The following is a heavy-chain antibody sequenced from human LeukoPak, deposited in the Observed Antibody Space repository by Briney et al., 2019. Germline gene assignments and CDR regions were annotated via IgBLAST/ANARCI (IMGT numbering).Heavy chain of an antibody. D-gene: IGHD5-24*01. CDR1: GYTFTGYY. V-gene: IGHV1-2*02. CDR3: AREMATKGDY. CDR2: INPNSGGT. J-gene: IGHJ4*02. Sequence: GASVKVSCKASGYTFTGYYMHWVRQAPGQGLEWMGWINPNSGGTNYAQKFQGRVTMTRDTSISTASMELSSLKPDDTAVYYCAREMATKGDYWGQGTLVTVSS.